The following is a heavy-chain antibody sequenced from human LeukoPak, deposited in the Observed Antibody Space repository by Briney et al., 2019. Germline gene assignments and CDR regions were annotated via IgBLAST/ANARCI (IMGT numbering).Heavy chain of an antibody. Sequence: PGGSLRLSCAASGFTFSSYWMHWVRQAPGKGLVWVSRINSDGSSTSYADSVKGRFTISRDNSKNTLYLHMNSLRAEDTAVYYCAKDGDYATAGTFDYWGQGTLVTVSS. J-gene: IGHJ4*02. CDR1: GFTFSSYW. D-gene: IGHD4-17*01. CDR2: INSDGSST. CDR3: AKDGDYATAGTFDY. V-gene: IGHV3-74*01.